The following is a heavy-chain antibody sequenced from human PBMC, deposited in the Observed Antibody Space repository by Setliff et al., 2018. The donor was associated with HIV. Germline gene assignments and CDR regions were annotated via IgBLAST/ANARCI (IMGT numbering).Heavy chain of an antibody. V-gene: IGHV1-2*02. J-gene: IGHJ2*01. Sequence: GASVKVSCKASGYTFTGYYMHWVRQAPGQGLEWMGWINPNNGGTNYAQKFQGRVTMTRDTSISTAYMEVSRLRSDDTAVYYCAKDPTHDSYGDYYWYFDFWGRGTLVTVSS. CDR3: AKDPTHDSYGDYYWYFDF. CDR1: GYTFTGYY. D-gene: IGHD4-17*01. CDR2: INPNNGGT.